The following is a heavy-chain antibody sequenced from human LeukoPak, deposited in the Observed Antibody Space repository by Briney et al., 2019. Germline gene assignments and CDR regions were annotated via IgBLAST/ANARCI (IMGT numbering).Heavy chain of an antibody. V-gene: IGHV3-23*01. CDR2: ISGSGGST. CDR3: AKDRVLLWFGNSPDY. J-gene: IGHJ4*02. CDR1: GFTFSSYS. D-gene: IGHD3-10*01. Sequence: GGSLRLSCAASGFTFSSYSMNWVRQAPGKGLGWVSGISGSGGSTYYADPVKGRFTISRDNSKNTLYLQMNSLRAEDTAVYYCAKDRVLLWFGNSPDYWGQGTLVTVSS.